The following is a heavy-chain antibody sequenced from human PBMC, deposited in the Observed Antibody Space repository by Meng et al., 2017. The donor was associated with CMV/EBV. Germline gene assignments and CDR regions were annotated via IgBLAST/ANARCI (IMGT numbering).Heavy chain of an antibody. D-gene: IGHD5/OR15-5a*01. Sequence: SETLSLTCTVSGGSISSGDFYWTWIRQPPGKGLEWIGYIFYSGSTYYNPSLKSRVTISVDTSKNQFSLNLSSVTAADTAVHYCAREEVSGRRFDYWGQGTLVTVSS. V-gene: IGHV4-30-4*08. CDR2: IFYSGST. CDR1: GGSISSGDFY. J-gene: IGHJ4*02. CDR3: AREEVSGRRFDY.